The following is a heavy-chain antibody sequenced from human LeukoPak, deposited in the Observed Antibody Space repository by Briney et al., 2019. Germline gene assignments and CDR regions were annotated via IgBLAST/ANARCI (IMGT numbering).Heavy chain of an antibody. CDR2: IYYSGST. Sequence: KPSQTLSLTCTVSGGSISSGDYYWTWIRQPPGKGLEWIGYIYYSGSTNYNPSLKSRVTISVDTSKNQFSLKLSSVTAADTAVYYCAREKRPTDNSRIAVARNWFDPWGQGTLVTVSS. CDR1: GGSISSGDYY. CDR3: AREKRPTDNSRIAVARNWFDP. J-gene: IGHJ5*02. D-gene: IGHD6-19*01. V-gene: IGHV4-30-4*01.